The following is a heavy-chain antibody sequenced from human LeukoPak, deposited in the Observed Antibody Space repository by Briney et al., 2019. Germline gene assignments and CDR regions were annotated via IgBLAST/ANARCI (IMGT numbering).Heavy chain of an antibody. D-gene: IGHD2-15*01. CDR3: ARRTTWWSLDY. CDR1: GVSISRSY. Sequence: PSETLSLTCTVSGVSISRSYWSWIRQPPGKGLEWIGSIYYNGSTNYNPSLKSRVTISVDTSKNQFPLKLSSVTAADTAVYYCARRTTWWSLDYWGQGTLVTVSS. V-gene: IGHV4-59*08. CDR2: IYYNGST. J-gene: IGHJ4*02.